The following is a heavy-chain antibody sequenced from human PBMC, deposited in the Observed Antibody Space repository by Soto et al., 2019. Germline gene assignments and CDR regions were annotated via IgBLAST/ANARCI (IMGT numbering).Heavy chain of an antibody. CDR2: IVVGSGNT. CDR3: AAETDYNRIDP. CDR1: GLTFTSSA. Sequence: GASAKVCCKASGLTFTSSAVQWVRQARGQRLEWIGWIVVGSGNTNYAQKFQERVTITRDMSTSTAYMELSSLRSEDTAVYYCAAETDYNRIDPWGQGTLVTVSS. V-gene: IGHV1-58*01. J-gene: IGHJ5*02.